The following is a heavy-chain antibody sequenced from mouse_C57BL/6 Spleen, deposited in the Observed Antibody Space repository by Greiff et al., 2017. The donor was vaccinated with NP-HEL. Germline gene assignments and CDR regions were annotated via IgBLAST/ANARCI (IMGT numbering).Heavy chain of an antibody. CDR3: ARIYYGNYERIWFAY. D-gene: IGHD2-1*01. V-gene: IGHV8-8*01. Sequence: ESGPGILQPSQTLSLTCSFSGFSLSTFGMGVGWIRQPSGKGLEWLAHIWWDDDKYYNPALKSRLTISKDTSKNQVFLKIANVDTADTATYYCARIYYGNYERIWFAYWGQGTLVTVSA. J-gene: IGHJ3*01. CDR2: IWWDDDK. CDR1: GFSLSTFGMG.